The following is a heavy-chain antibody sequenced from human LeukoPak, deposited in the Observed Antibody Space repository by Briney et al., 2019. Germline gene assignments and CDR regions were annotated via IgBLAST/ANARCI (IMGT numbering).Heavy chain of an antibody. CDR2: INLDGSEK. CDR1: GFTFSSYW. D-gene: IGHD5-18*01. V-gene: IGHV3-7*01. Sequence: GGSLRLSCAASGFTFSSYWMSWVRQAPGKGLEWVANINLDGSEKNYVDSVKGRFTISRDNAKDSLFLQMNSLRVEDTAVYYCVREWRSWKQQWLYAYWGQGALVTVPS. CDR3: VREWRSWKQQWLYAY. J-gene: IGHJ4*02.